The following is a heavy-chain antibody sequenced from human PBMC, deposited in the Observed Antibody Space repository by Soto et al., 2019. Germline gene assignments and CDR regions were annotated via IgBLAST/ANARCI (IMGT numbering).Heavy chain of an antibody. Sequence: GGSLRLSCAASGFTFDDYAMHWVRQVPGKGLEWVSGINWNSGSIGYGDSVKGRFAISRDNAKNSLHPQMNSLSAEDTAFYYCVKDESINWYSGHFRHWGQGTLVTVS. V-gene: IGHV3-9*01. CDR2: INWNSGSI. J-gene: IGHJ1*01. CDR3: VKDESINWYSGHFRH. D-gene: IGHD6-13*01. CDR1: GFTFDDYA.